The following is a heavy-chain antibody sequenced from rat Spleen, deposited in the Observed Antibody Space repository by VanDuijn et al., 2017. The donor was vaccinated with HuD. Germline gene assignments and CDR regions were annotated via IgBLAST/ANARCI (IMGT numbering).Heavy chain of an antibody. CDR1: GFTFSNYY. J-gene: IGHJ3*01. CDR2: ISTGGGNT. V-gene: IGHV5S13*01. Sequence: EVQLVESGGGLVQPGRSLKLSCAASGFTFSNYYMAWVRQAPTKGLEWIASISTGGGNTYYRDSVKGRFTISRDNAKNTQYLQMDSLRSEDTATYYCARSDGTHYYLPFADWGQGTLVTVSS. CDR3: ARSDGTHYYLPFAD. D-gene: IGHD1-12*02.